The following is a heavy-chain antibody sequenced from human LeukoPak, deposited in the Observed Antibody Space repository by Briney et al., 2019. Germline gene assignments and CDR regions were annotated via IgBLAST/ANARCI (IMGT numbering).Heavy chain of an antibody. CDR1: GFTFSGSA. J-gene: IGHJ4*02. D-gene: IGHD3-22*01. CDR3: TSHDSSGYYYHQLYYFDY. Sequence: PGGSLRLSCVPSGFTFSGSAMHWVRQASGKGLEWVGRIRSKANSYATAYAASVKGRFTISSDDSKNTAYLQMNSLKTEDTAVYYCTSHDSSGYYYHQLYYFDYWGQGTLVTVSS. CDR2: IRSKANSYAT. V-gene: IGHV3-73*01.